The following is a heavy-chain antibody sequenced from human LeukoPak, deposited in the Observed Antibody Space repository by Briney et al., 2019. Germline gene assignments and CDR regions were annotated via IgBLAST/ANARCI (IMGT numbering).Heavy chain of an antibody. V-gene: IGHV3-53*01. CDR2: IYSGGST. CDR1: GFTVSSNY. Sequence: GGSLRLSCAASGFTVSSNYMSWVRQAPGKGPEWVSVIYSGGSTYYADSVKGRFAISRDNSKNTLYLQMNSLRADDTAVYYCARGFPGYCFDYWGQGTLVTVSS. D-gene: IGHD6-13*01. CDR3: ARGFPGYCFDY. J-gene: IGHJ4*02.